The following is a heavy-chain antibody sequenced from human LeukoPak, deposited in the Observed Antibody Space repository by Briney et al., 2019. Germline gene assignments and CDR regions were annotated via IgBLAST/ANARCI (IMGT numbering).Heavy chain of an antibody. CDR2: ISYDGSNK. Sequence: GGSLRLSCAASGFTFSSYGMHWVRQAPGKGLEWVAVISYDGSNKYYADSVKGRFTISRDNSKNTLYLQMNSLRAEDTAVYYCAKDLGTSTWYGYFDYWGQGTLVTVSS. V-gene: IGHV3-30*18. D-gene: IGHD6-13*01. CDR3: AKDLGTSTWYGYFDY. CDR1: GFTFSSYG. J-gene: IGHJ4*02.